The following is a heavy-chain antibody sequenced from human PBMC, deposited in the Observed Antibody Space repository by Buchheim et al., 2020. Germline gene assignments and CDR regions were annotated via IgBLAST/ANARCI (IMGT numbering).Heavy chain of an antibody. CDR1: GFNFSTYH. V-gene: IGHV3-48*02. J-gene: IGHJ6*04. Sequence: EVQLVESGGGLVQPGGSLRLSCAGSGFNFSTYHMNWVRQAPGKGLEWVSYIRFSGDTIYYAGSVKGRFTISRDNAENSLYLEMNSLRDEDTGVYYCVRNMDVWGKGTT. CDR2: IRFSGDTI. CDR3: VRNMDV.